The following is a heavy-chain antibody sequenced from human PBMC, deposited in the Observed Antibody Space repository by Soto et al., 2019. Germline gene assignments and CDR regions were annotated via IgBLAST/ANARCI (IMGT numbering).Heavy chain of an antibody. CDR3: ARDTSSTTYYYYGMDV. CDR2: ISYDGSNK. J-gene: IGHJ6*02. Sequence: PVGSLRLSCAASGFTFSSYAMHWVRQAPGKGLEWVAVISYDGSNKYYADSVKGRFTISRDNSKNTLYLQMNSLRAEDTAVYYCARDTSSTTYYYYGMDVWGQGTTLTVSS. V-gene: IGHV3-30-3*01. D-gene: IGHD2-2*01. CDR1: GFTFSSYA.